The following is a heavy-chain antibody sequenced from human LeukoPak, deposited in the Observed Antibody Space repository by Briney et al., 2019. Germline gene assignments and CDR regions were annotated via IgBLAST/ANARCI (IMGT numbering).Heavy chain of an antibody. CDR1: GFTFSSYA. J-gene: IGHJ3*02. Sequence: GGSLRLSCAASGFTFSSYAMSWVRQAPGKGLELVANIKQDGSEKFYGGSVKGRFTISRDNAKNSLHLQMNSLRAEDMAVYYCARDREGSRDAFDIWGQGTMVTVSS. CDR2: IKQDGSEK. V-gene: IGHV3-7*01. CDR3: ARDREGSRDAFDI. D-gene: IGHD1-26*01.